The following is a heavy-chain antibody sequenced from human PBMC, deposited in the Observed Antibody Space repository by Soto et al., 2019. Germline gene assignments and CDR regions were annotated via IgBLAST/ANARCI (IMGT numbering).Heavy chain of an antibody. CDR2: INSEGSST. V-gene: IGHV3-74*01. CDR1: GFTFSSYW. CDR3: AREAEQWLAHHFDY. J-gene: IGHJ4*02. Sequence: GGSLRLACAAAGFTFSSYWMHWVRQAPGKGLVWVSRINSEGSSTSYADSVKGRFTISRDNAKNTLYLQMNSLRAEDTAVYYCAREAEQWLAHHFDYWGTGTLVTVSS. D-gene: IGHD6-19*01.